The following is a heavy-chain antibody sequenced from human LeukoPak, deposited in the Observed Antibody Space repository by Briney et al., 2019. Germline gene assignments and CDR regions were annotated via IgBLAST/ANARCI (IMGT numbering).Heavy chain of an antibody. J-gene: IGHJ4*02. Sequence: APVTVSCKASGYTFTSYGISWVRQAPGQGLEWMGWISAYNGNTNYAQKLQGRVTMTTDTSTSTAYMELRSRRSDDTAVYYCARAWVVGVPGCDYWGQGTLVTVSS. CDR3: ARAWVVGVPGCDY. D-gene: IGHD1-26*01. CDR2: ISAYNGNT. CDR1: GYTFTSYG. V-gene: IGHV1-18*01.